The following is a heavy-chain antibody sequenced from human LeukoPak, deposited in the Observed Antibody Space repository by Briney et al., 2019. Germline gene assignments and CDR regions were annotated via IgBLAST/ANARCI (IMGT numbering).Heavy chain of an antibody. J-gene: IGHJ3*02. CDR3: ARQITIFGVVPDAFDI. V-gene: IGHV4-61*02. CDR2: IYTSGST. D-gene: IGHD3-3*01. Sequence: PSETLSLTCTVSGGSISGVSYSWSWIRQPAGKGLEWIGRIYTSGSTNYNPSLKSPVTISVDTSKNQFSLKLSSVTAADTAVYYCARQITIFGVVPDAFDIWGQGTMVTVSS. CDR1: GGSISGVSYS.